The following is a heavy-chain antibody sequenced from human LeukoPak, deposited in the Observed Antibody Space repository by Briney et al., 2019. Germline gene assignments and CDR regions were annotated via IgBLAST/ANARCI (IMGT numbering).Heavy chain of an antibody. J-gene: IGHJ5*02. D-gene: IGHD3-10*01. CDR2: INHSGST. CDR3: ARERFGGPYFDP. Sequence: KPSETLSLTCAVYGGSFSGYYWSWIRQPPGKGLEWIGEINHSGSTNYNPSLESRVTISVDTSKNQFSLKLSSVTAADTAVYYCARERFGGPYFDPWGQGTLVTVSS. V-gene: IGHV4-34*01. CDR1: GGSFSGYY.